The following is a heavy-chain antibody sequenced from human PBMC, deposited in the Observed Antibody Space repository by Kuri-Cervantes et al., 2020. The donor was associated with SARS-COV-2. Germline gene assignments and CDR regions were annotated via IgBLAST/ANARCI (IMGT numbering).Heavy chain of an antibody. V-gene: IGHV3-66*01. CDR1: GFTVSSNY. CDR3: AKEPSTVTTFY. D-gene: IGHD4-17*01. J-gene: IGHJ4*02. Sequence: GGSLRLSCAASGFTVSSNYMSWVRQALGKGLEWVSVIYSGGSTYYADSVKGRFTISRDNSKNTLYLQMNSLRAEDTAVYYCAKEPSTVTTFYWGQGTLVTVSS. CDR2: IYSGGST.